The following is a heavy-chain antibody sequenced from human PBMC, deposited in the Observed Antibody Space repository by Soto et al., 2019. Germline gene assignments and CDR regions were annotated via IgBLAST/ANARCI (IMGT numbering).Heavy chain of an antibody. CDR3: AKGPFDY. V-gene: IGHV3-9*01. CDR1: GFTFDDYA. CDR2: ISWNSGSI. Sequence: EVQLVESGGGLVQPGRSLRLSCAASGFTFDDYAMHWVRPAPGKGLEWVSGISWNSGSIGYADSVKGRFTISRDNAKNSLYLQMNSLRAEDTALYYCAKGPFDYWGQGTLVTVSS. J-gene: IGHJ4*02.